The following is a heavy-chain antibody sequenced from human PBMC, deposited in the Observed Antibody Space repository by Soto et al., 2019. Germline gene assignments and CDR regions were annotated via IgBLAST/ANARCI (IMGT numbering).Heavy chain of an antibody. Sequence: PGGSLILSCAASGFTFSSYGMHWVRQAPGKGLEWVAVIWYDGSNKYYADSVKGRFTISRDNSKNTLYLQMNSLRAEDTAVYYCARDGYGSGYVRVGGNYYYGMDVWGQGTTVTVSS. D-gene: IGHD5-12*01. J-gene: IGHJ6*02. CDR1: GFTFSSYG. CDR3: ARDGYGSGYVRVGGNYYYGMDV. V-gene: IGHV3-33*08. CDR2: IWYDGSNK.